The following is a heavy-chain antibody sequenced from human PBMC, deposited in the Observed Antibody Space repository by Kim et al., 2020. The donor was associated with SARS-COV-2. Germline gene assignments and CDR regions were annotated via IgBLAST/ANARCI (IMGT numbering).Heavy chain of an antibody. J-gene: IGHJ4*02. CDR3: ARLTGYCSSTSCFGRINDY. V-gene: IGHV4-34*01. Sequence: SETLSLTCAVYGGSFSGYYWSWIRQPPGKGLEWIGEINHSGSTNYNPSLKSRVTISVDTSKNQFSLKLSSVTAADTAVYYCARLTGYCSSTSCFGRINDYWGQGTLVTVSS. CDR1: GGSFSGYY. CDR2: INHSGST. D-gene: IGHD2-2*01.